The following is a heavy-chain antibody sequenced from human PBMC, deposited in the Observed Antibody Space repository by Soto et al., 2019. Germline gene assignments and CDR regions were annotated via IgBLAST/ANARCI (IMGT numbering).Heavy chain of an antibody. Sequence: QVQLVQSGAEVKKPGSSVKVSCKASGGTFSSYAISWVRQAPGQGLEWMGGIIPIFGTANYAQKFQGRVTITADESRSTAYMELSSLRSEDTAVYYCASAYYDFWSGYQESYGMDVWGQGTTVTVSS. V-gene: IGHV1-69*01. J-gene: IGHJ6*02. D-gene: IGHD3-3*01. CDR1: GGTFSSYA. CDR2: IIPIFGTA. CDR3: ASAYYDFWSGYQESYGMDV.